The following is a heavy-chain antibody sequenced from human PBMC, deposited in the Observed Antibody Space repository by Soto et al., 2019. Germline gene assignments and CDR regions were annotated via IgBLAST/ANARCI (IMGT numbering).Heavy chain of an antibody. V-gene: IGHV3-23*01. D-gene: IGHD2-2*01. CDR3: AKARTAYYYYGMDV. CDR1: GFKFSSYD. CDR2: ISGSGGTT. Sequence: EVQLLESGGGWVQPGGSLRLSCAASGFKFSSYDMNWVRQAPGKGLEWVSGISGSGGTTYYADSVKGRFTISRDNPKNKLYLQMNTLRAEDTAVYYCAKARTAYYYYGMDVWGQGTTVSVSS. J-gene: IGHJ6*02.